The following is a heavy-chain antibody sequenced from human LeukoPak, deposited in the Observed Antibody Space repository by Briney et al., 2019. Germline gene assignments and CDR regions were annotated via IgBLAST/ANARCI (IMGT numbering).Heavy chain of an antibody. Sequence: SETLSLTCTVSGYSISNGYYWGWIRQPPGKGLEWVGSIYHRGSTYYNPSLTSRVTISLDRSKKKFSLKLTSVTAADAAVYFCARGAEYYAIWRGYAGYSDYWGQGISVTVSS. CDR2: IYHRGST. J-gene: IGHJ4*02. CDR1: GYSISNGYY. V-gene: IGHV4-38-2*02. CDR3: ARGAEYYAIWRGYAGYSDY. D-gene: IGHD3-3*01.